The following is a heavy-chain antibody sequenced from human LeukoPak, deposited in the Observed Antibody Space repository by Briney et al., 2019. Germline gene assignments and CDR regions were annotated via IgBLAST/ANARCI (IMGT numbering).Heavy chain of an antibody. Sequence: GGSLRLSCAASGFTFSNYGMHWVRQAPGKGLEWVAVIWYDGSNKYYADSVKGRFTISRDSSKNTLYLQMGSLRAEDMAVYYCARGLAAAGTDAFDIWGQGTKVSVS. CDR1: GFTFSNYG. J-gene: IGHJ3*02. CDR3: ARGLAAAGTDAFDI. V-gene: IGHV3-33*01. CDR2: IWYDGSNK. D-gene: IGHD6-13*01.